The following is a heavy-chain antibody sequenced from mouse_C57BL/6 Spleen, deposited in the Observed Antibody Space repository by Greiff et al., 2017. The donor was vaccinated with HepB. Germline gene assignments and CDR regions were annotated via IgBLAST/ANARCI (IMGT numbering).Heavy chain of an antibody. D-gene: IGHD1-1*01. CDR1: GFTFRNYW. CDR3: TPITTVVFDY. V-gene: IGHV6-3*01. J-gene: IGHJ2*01. CDR2: IRLKSDNYAT. Sequence: EVQLVESGGGLVQPGGSMKLSCVASGFTFRNYWMNWVRQSPEKGLEWAAQIRLKSDNYATHYAESVKGRFTISRDDSKSSVYLQMNNLRAEDTGIYYCTPITTVVFDYWGQGTTLTVSS.